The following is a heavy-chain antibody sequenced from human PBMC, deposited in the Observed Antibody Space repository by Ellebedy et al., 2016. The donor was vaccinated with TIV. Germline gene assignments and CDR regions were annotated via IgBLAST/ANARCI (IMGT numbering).Heavy chain of an antibody. Sequence: MPSETLSLTCSVSRGSISDSRFYRAWIRQPPGKGLEWIGSVYYSGNSYYNPSLRSRVTISKDTSKNQFSLRLSSVTATDTAVYYCARLSPAAIGGGMDVWGQGTTVTVSS. D-gene: IGHD2-2*01. J-gene: IGHJ6*02. CDR3: ARLSPAAIGGGMDV. CDR1: RGSISDSRFY. CDR2: VYYSGNS. V-gene: IGHV4-39*01.